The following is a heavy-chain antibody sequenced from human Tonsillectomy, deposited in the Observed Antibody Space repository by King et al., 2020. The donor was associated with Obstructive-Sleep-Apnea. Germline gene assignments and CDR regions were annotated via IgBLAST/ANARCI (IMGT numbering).Heavy chain of an antibody. V-gene: IGHV1-18*01. Sequence: VQLVESGAEVKKPGASVKVSCKASGYTFTSYGISWVRQAPGQGLEWMGWISAYNGNTNYAQKLQGRVTKITYTSTSKAHMELRSPRSEDTAVHYCARDRPYYDSSGYYDYFDYWGQGTLVTVSS. CDR1: GYTFTSYG. D-gene: IGHD3-22*01. CDR2: ISAYNGNT. J-gene: IGHJ4*02. CDR3: ARDRPYYDSSGYYDYFDY.